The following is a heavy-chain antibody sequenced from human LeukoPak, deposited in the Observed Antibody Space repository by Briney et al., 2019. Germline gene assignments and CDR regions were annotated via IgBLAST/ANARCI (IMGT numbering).Heavy chain of an antibody. Sequence: SETLSLTCAVYGGSFSGYYWSWIRQPPGKGLEWIGEINHSGSTNYNPSLKSRVTISVDKSKNQFSLKLSSVAAADTAVYYCARTFAGAVAGTPFDYWGQGTLVTVSS. CDR1: GGSFSGYY. CDR2: INHSGST. J-gene: IGHJ4*02. V-gene: IGHV4-34*01. D-gene: IGHD6-19*01. CDR3: ARTFAGAVAGTPFDY.